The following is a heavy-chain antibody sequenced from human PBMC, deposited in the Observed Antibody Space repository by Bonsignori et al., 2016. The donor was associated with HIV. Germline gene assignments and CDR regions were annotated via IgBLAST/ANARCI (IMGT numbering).Heavy chain of an antibody. CDR2: IYTSGST. V-gene: IGHV4-61*02. Sequence: SETLSLTCTVSGGSISSGSYYWSWIRQPAGKGLEWIGRIYTSGSTNYNPSLKSRVTISVDTSKNQFSLKLSSVTAADTAVYYCARQNEWLPVLWGQGTLVTVSS. CDR3: ARQNEWLPVL. J-gene: IGHJ4*02. D-gene: IGHD5-12*01. CDR1: GGSISSGSYY.